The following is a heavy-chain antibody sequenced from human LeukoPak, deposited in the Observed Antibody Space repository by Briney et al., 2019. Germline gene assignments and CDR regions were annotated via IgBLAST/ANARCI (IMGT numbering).Heavy chain of an antibody. CDR1: GFTFSSYS. D-gene: IGHD1-26*01. J-gene: IGHJ4*02. CDR3: ARDLSRGVGATR. Sequence: GSLRLSCAASGFTFSSYSMNWVRQAPGKGLEWVSSISSSSSYIYYADSVKGRFTISRDNAKNSLYLQMNSLRAEDTAVYYCARDLSRGVGATRWGQGTLVTVSS. CDR2: ISSSSSYI. V-gene: IGHV3-21*01.